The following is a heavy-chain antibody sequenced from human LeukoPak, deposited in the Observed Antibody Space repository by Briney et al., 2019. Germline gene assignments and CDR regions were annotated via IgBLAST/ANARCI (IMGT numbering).Heavy chain of an antibody. D-gene: IGHD3-22*01. CDR3: ARHYDRSGRFDY. V-gene: IGHV4-59*01. Sequence: SETLSLTCTVSGGSISSYYWSWVRQPPGKGLEWIGYIFYSGNTNYNPSLKSRVTISVDTSKNQFSLKLRSVTAADTAVYYCARHYDRSGRFDYWGQGTLVTVSS. CDR1: GGSISSYY. J-gene: IGHJ4*02. CDR2: IFYSGNT.